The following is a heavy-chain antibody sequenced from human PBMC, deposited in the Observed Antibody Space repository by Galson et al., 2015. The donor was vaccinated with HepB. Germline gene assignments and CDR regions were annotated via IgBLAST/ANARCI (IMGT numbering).Heavy chain of an antibody. CDR1: GFTFSSYA. CDR2: ISGSGGST. CDR3: AKEVQDYDILTGYYREKHFDY. D-gene: IGHD3-9*01. Sequence: LRLSCAASGFTFSSYAMSWVRQAPGKGLEWVSAISGSGGSTYYADSVKGRFTISRDNSKNTLYLQMNGLRAEDTAVYYCAKEVQDYDILTGYYREKHFDYWGQGTLVTVSS. J-gene: IGHJ4*02. V-gene: IGHV3-23*01.